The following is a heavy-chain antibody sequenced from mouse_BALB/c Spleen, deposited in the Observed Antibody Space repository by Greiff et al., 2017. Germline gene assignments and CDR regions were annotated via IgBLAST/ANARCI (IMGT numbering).Heavy chain of an antibody. CDR1: GFTFSSFG. D-gene: IGHD5-5*01. CDR2: ISSGSSTI. CDR3: AREDYLDYFDY. J-gene: IGHJ2*01. Sequence: DVKLVESGGGLVQPGGSRKLSCAASGFTFSSFGMHWVRQAPEKGLEWVAYISSGSSTIYYADTVKGRFTISRDNPKNTLFLQMTSLRSEDTAMYYCAREDYLDYFDYWGQGTTLTVSS. V-gene: IGHV5-17*02.